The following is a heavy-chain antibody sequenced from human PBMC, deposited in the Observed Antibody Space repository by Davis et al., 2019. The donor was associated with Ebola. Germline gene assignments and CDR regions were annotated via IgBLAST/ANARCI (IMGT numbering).Heavy chain of an antibody. V-gene: IGHV4-59*08. CDR1: TGSISGYY. J-gene: IGHJ5*02. D-gene: IGHD1-14*01. CDR2: IYYSGST. Sequence: MPSETLSLTCTVSTGSISGYYWSWIRQPPGKGLEWIGYIYYSGSTNYNPSLKSRVTMSVDTSQNQFSLKLSSVTAADTAVYYCAGRRKNLNWFGPWGQGSLVTVSS. CDR3: AGRRKNLNWFGP.